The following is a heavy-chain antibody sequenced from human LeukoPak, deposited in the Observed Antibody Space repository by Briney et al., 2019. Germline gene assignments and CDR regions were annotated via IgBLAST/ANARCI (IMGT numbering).Heavy chain of an antibody. Sequence: GGSLRLSCAASGFTFSSYWMSWVRQAPGKGLEWVANIKQDGSEKYYVDSVKGRFTISRDNAKNSLYLQMNSLRAEDTAVYYCARVEQYYYDSSGYYNPYYYYGMDVWGQGTTVTVSS. D-gene: IGHD3-22*01. V-gene: IGHV3-7*01. J-gene: IGHJ6*02. CDR1: GFTFSSYW. CDR2: IKQDGSEK. CDR3: ARVEQYYYDSSGYYNPYYYYGMDV.